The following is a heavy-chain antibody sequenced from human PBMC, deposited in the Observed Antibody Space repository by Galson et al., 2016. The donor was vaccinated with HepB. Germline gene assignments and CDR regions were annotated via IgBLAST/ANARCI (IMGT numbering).Heavy chain of an antibody. Sequence: SLRLSCEASGFTFDKYGMTWFRQAPGKGLEWVSTICGRCGDMDYADPVKGRFTISSDDSKNTLYLHMNSLRVEDTATYYCAIDPSQWHDLLFGNWAQGTLVTVSA. CDR3: AIDPSQWHDLLFGN. CDR1: GFTFDKYG. D-gene: IGHD6-19*01. CDR2: ICGRCGDM. V-gene: IGHV3-23*01. J-gene: IGHJ4*02.